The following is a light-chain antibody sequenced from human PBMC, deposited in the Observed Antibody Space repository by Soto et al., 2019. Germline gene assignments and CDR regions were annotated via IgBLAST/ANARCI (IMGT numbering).Light chain of an antibody. J-gene: IGLJ2*01. CDR2: EVS. V-gene: IGLV2-23*02. Sequence: QSVLTQPASVSGSPGQSITISCTGTSSDVGSYNLVSWYQQHPGKAPKLMIYEVSKRPSGVSNRFSGSKSGNTASLTISGLQAEDEGDYFCCLYGGRPRVVFGGGTQLTVL. CDR1: SSDVGSYNL. CDR3: CLYGGRPRVV.